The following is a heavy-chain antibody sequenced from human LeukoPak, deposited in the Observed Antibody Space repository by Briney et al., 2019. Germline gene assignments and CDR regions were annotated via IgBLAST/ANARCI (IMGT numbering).Heavy chain of an antibody. V-gene: IGHV3-7*01. J-gene: IGHJ3*01. D-gene: IGHD4-17*01. CDR3: ARGDFDDYGDYVDAFEF. CDR2: IKPDGSEK. CDR1: GFTFSSYW. Sequence: GGSLRFSCAASGFTFSSYWMSWVRQVPGKGLEWVANIKPDGSEKYCVGSVKGRFTIYRDNAKNSLYLQMNSLRAEDTALYYCARGDFDDYGDYVDAFEFWGQGTMVTV.